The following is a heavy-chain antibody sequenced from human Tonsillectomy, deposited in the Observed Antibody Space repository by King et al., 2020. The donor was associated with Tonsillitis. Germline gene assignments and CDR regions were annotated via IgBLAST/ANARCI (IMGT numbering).Heavy chain of an antibody. D-gene: IGHD3-10*01. V-gene: IGHV3-30*18. CDR2: ISLNGRNK. J-gene: IGHJ2*01. CDR1: GFTFRSYG. CDR3: AKEMVRWGSRYFDL. Sequence: VQLVESGGGVVQPGRSLRLSCAASGFTFRSYGMNWFRQAPGKGLKWVAVISLNGRNKFFSDSVRGRFTISGDNSKNTLYLKMNSRRVEETAVYYCAKEMVRWGSRYFDLWGRGTLVTVSS.